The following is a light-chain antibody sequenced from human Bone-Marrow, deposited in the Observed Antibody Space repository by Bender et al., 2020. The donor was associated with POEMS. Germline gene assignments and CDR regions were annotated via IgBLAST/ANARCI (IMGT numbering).Light chain of an antibody. CDR3: VAWDASLNGWV. CDR2: EDS. Sequence: QSALTQPASVSGSPGQSITISCTGTSSDVGRYNLVSWYQQHPGKAPKLMIYEDSKRPSGVPDRFSGSKSGTSASLAITGLQSDDEAIYFCVAWDASLNGWVFGGGTKLTVL. J-gene: IGLJ3*02. V-gene: IGLV2-14*02. CDR1: SSDVGRYNL.